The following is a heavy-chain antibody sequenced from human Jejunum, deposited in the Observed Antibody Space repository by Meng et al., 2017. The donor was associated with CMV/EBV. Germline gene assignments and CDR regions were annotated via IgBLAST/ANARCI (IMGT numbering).Heavy chain of an antibody. Sequence: VQLVESGGGVVQPGRSLRLSCTASGFTFRNYAMHWVRQAPGKGLEWVTLISNDGSNKKYADSVKGRFTISRDNSENTLYLQMDSLSADDTAVYYCARDRFSSSWYAGLDPWGQGTLVTVAS. CDR2: ISNDGSNK. V-gene: IGHV3-30-3*01. D-gene: IGHD6-13*01. CDR1: GFTFRNYA. J-gene: IGHJ5*02. CDR3: ARDRFSSSWYAGLDP.